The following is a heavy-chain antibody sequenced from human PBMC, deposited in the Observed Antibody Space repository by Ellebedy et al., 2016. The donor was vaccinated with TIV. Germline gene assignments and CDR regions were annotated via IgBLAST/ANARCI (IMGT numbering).Heavy chain of an antibody. CDR2: TWYDGGNK. V-gene: IGHV3-33*01. Sequence: PGGSLRLSCEASGFIFSTYGMHWVRQAPGKGLEWVAFTWYDGGNKYYADSVKGRFTISRDNSKNTLYLQMNNLGAEDTAVFYCARNRHVERGDCLDYWGQGTLVTVSS. D-gene: IGHD2-21*02. J-gene: IGHJ4*02. CDR3: ARNRHVERGDCLDY. CDR1: GFIFSTYG.